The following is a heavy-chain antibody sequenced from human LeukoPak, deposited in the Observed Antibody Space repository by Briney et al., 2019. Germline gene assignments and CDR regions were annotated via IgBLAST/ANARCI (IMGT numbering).Heavy chain of an antibody. CDR2: MYYCGSN. D-gene: IGHD1-26*01. CDR3: ARSEGELLNY. V-gene: IGHV4-39*01. Sequence: SETLSLTCTVSGGSISSSSYYWGWIRQPPGKGLEWIGSMYYCGSNYYNPALKSRIPISVDTSKNQFSLKLSSVTAADTAVYYCARSEGELLNYWGQGTLVTVSS. J-gene: IGHJ4*02. CDR1: GGSISSSSYY.